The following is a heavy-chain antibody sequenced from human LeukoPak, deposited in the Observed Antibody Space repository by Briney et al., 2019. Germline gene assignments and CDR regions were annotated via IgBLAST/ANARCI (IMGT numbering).Heavy chain of an antibody. CDR2: INPSGGST. Sequence: ASVKVSCKASGYTFTSYYMHWVRQAPGQGLEWMGIINPSGGSTSYAQKFQGRVTMTRDTSTSTVYMELSSLRSEDTAVYYCARDFSVEWLSEGGNWFDPWGQGTLVTVSS. CDR1: GYTFTSYY. V-gene: IGHV1-46*01. CDR3: ARDFSVEWLSEGGNWFDP. D-gene: IGHD3-3*01. J-gene: IGHJ5*02.